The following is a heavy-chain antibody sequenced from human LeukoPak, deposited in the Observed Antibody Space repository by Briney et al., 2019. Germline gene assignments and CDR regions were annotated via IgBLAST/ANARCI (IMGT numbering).Heavy chain of an antibody. CDR1: GFTFDDYG. Sequence: GGSLRLSCAASGFTFDDYGVSWVRQAPGKGLEWVSGINWNGGSTGYADSVKGRFTISRDNAKNSLYLQMNSLRAEDTALYYCASRYSGSYGAFDIWGQGTMVTVSS. D-gene: IGHD1-26*01. V-gene: IGHV3-20*04. CDR3: ASRYSGSYGAFDI. CDR2: INWNGGST. J-gene: IGHJ3*02.